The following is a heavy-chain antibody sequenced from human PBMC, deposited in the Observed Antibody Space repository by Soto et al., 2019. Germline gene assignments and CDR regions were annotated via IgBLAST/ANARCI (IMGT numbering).Heavy chain of an antibody. V-gene: IGHV1-69*01. Sequence: QVQLVQSGAEVKKPGSSVKVSSKASGGTFSSYAISWVRQAPGQGLEWMGGIIPIFGTANYAQKFQGRVKITADESTSTPYMELSSLRSEDTAVYYCARGAYYYDSSGYYFDAFAIWGQGTMVTVSS. CDR3: ARGAYYYDSSGYYFDAFAI. D-gene: IGHD3-22*01. CDR2: IIPIFGTA. J-gene: IGHJ3*02. CDR1: GGTFSSYA.